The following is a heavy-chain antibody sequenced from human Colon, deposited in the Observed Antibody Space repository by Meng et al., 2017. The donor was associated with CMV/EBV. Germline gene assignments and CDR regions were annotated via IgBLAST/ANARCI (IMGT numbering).Heavy chain of an antibody. V-gene: IGHV3-13*01. CDR2: IGTVGDT. CDR1: GFTFSTYD. Sequence: GESLKISCTASGFTFSTYDFHWVRQPTGKGLQWVSSIGTVGDTYSIGSVKGRFIISREDAKNSVYLQMNGLRDGDTGLYYCARARSPTHFDYWGQGALVTVSS. J-gene: IGHJ4*02. CDR3: ARARSPTHFDY.